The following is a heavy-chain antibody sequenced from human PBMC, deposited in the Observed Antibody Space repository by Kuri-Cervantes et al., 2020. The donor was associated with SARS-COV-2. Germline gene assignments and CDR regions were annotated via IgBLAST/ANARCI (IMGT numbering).Heavy chain of an antibody. CDR3: ARNPAARRGYYYYYYMDV. CDR2: INHSGST. CDR1: GGSFSGYY. V-gene: IGHV4-34*01. D-gene: IGHD6-6*01. J-gene: IGHJ6*03. Sequence: SETLSLTCAVYGGSFSGYYWSWIRQPPGKGLEWIGEINHSGSTNYNPSLKSRVTISVDTSKNQFSLKLSSVTAADTAVYYCARNPAARRGYYYYYYMDVWGKGTTVTVSS.